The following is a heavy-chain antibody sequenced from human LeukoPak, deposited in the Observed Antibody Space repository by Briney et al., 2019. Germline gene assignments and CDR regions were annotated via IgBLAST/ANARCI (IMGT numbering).Heavy chain of an antibody. J-gene: IGHJ6*03. Sequence: ASVKVSCKASGGTFSSYAISWVRQAPGQGLEWMGGIIPIFGTANYAQKFQGRVTITTDESTSTAYMELSSLRSEDTAVYYCASNSMTTNYYYYMDVWGKGTTVTVSS. V-gene: IGHV1-69*05. D-gene: IGHD4-17*01. CDR2: IIPIFGTA. CDR1: GGTFSSYA. CDR3: ASNSMTTNYYYYMDV.